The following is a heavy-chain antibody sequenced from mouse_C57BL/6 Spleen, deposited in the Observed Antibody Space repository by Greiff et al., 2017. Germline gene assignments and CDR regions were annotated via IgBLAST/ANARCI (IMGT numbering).Heavy chain of an antibody. CDR1: GYTFTSYR. J-gene: IGHJ2*01. CDR2: FDPSDSYT. Sequence: VQLQQPGAELVKPGASVKLSCKASGYTFTSYRMQWVKQRPGQGLEWIGKFDPSDSYTNYNQKFKGKATLTVDTSSSTAYLPLSRLTSEDSAVYYCARGGFGYWGQGTTLTVSS. V-gene: IGHV1-50*01. CDR3: ARGGFGY.